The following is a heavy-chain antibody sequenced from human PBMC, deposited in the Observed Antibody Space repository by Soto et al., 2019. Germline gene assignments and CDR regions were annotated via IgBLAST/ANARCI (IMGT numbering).Heavy chain of an antibody. CDR2: ISPYNGHT. J-gene: IGHJ6*02. D-gene: IGHD3-3*01. CDR1: GYIFNGYG. Sequence: QIQLVQSGGEVKKPGASVNLSCKASGYIFNGYGISWVRQAPGQGLEWMGWISPYNGHTEYSQSLQGRLTVTADTPTTTVYMELRGLRSDDTAVYYCARGGSGYHTGRGFAGAMDVWGQGTTVTVSS. V-gene: IGHV1-18*04. CDR3: ARGGSGYHTGRGFAGAMDV.